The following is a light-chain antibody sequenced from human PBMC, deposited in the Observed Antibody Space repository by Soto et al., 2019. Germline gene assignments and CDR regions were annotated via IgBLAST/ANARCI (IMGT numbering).Light chain of an antibody. Sequence: QSALTQPASVSGSPGQSITISCTGTSSDIGRYNLVSWYQQHPDKAPKLIIYADIERPSGVSDRFSGSKSGNTASLTISGLQTEDEADYYCCSYAGGASVVFGGGTKLTVL. CDR3: CSYAGGASVV. V-gene: IGLV2-23*01. CDR2: ADI. J-gene: IGLJ2*01. CDR1: SSDIGRYNL.